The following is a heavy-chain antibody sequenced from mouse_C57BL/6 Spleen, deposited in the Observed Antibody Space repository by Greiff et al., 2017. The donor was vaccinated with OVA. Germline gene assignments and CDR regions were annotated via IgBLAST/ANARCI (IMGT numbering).Heavy chain of an antibody. CDR2: ISSGGDYI. V-gene: IGHV5-9-1*02. Sequence: EVKLMESGEGLVKPGGSLKLSCAASGFTFSSYAMSWVRQTPEKRLEWVAYISSGGDYIYYADTVKGRFTISRDNARNTLYLQMSSLKSEDTAMYYCTRDRRDYYGSSFGYFDVWGTGTTVTVSS. CDR3: TRDRRDYYGSSFGYFDV. D-gene: IGHD1-1*01. J-gene: IGHJ1*03. CDR1: GFTFSSYA.